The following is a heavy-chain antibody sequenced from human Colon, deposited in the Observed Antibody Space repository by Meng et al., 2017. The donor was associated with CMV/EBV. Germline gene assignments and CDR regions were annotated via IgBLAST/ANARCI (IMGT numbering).Heavy chain of an antibody. J-gene: IGHJ4*02. CDR3: ARLTSGGY. D-gene: IGHD4/OR15-4a*01. CDR2: MNPRSGDT. Sequence: QVQLVQSGAEVEKAGASVRVSCKASGYSFSNYVLHWVRQAPGQGLEWVGWMNPRSGDTDYARKFQGRVTMTRDTSLGTAYLELRSLTSEDTAIYYCARLTSGGYWGQGTLVTVSS. CDR1: GYSFSNYV. V-gene: IGHV1-3*01.